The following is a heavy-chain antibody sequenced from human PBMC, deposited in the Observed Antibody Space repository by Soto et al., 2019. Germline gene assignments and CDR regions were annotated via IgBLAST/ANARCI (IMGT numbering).Heavy chain of an antibody. CDR2: IYYSGST. Sequence: SETLSLTCTVPGGSISSDCWSWVRQPPGKGLEWIGYIYYSGSTNYNPSLKSRVTISVDTSKNQFSLKLSSVTAADTAVYYCARDPRTDHFDYWGQATPVTVSS. V-gene: IGHV4-59*01. CDR1: GGSISSDC. CDR3: ARDPRTDHFDY. J-gene: IGHJ4*02.